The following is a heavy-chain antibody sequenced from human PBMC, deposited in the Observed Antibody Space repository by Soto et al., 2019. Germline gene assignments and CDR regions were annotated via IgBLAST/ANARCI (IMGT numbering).Heavy chain of an antibody. V-gene: IGHV3-23*01. D-gene: IGHD3-3*01. CDR1: GFTVSSYA. Sequence: PGGSLRLSCAASGFTVSSYAMSWVRQAPGKGLEWVSAISGSGGSTYYADSVKGRFTISRDNSKNTLYLQMNSLRAEDTAVYYCAKRGAHSYYDFWSGQTYGMDVWGQGTTVTVSS. CDR2: ISGSGGST. CDR3: AKRGAHSYYDFWSGQTYGMDV. J-gene: IGHJ6*02.